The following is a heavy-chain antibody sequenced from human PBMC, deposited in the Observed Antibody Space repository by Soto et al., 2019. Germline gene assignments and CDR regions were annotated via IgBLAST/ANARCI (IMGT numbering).Heavy chain of an antibody. CDR3: TRDPLIVGAPDAFDI. CDR2: IRSKAYGGTT. Sequence: GGSLRLSCTASGFTFGDYAMSWFRQAPGKGLEWVGFIRSKAYGGTTEYAASVKGRFTISRDDSKSIAYLQMNSLKTEDTAVYYCTRDPLIVGAPDAFDIWGQGTMVTVSS. V-gene: IGHV3-49*03. CDR1: GFTFGDYA. D-gene: IGHD1-26*01. J-gene: IGHJ3*02.